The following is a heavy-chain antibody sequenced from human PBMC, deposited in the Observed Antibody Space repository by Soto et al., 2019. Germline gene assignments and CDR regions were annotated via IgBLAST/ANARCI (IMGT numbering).Heavy chain of an antibody. V-gene: IGHV4-59*08. Sequence: SETLSLTCTVSGGSISSYYWSWIWQPPGKGLEWIGYIYYSGSTNYNPSLKSRVTISVDTSKNQFSLKLSSVTAADTAVYYCARRYGGTFDYWGQGTLVTVSS. CDR2: IYYSGST. CDR3: ARRYGGTFDY. J-gene: IGHJ4*02. D-gene: IGHD2-15*01. CDR1: GGSISSYY.